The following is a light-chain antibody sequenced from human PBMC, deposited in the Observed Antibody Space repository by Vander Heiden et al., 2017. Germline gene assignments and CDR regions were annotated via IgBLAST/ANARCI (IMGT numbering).Light chain of an antibody. CDR1: SSDVGGYNY. Sequence: ALPQPAAVSGSPGTSITISCTGTSSDVGGYNYVSWYQQRPVKAPELMIYDVSTRPSGVSNRFSGSKSGNTASLTISGLQAEDEADYYCSAYTSSHTLVFGGGTKLTVL. J-gene: IGLJ3*02. CDR3: SAYTSSHTLV. V-gene: IGLV2-14*03. CDR2: DVS.